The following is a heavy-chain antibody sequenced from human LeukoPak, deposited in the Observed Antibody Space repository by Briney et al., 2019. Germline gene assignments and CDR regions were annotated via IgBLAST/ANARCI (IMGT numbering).Heavy chain of an antibody. Sequence: GASVKVSCKASGYSFTGYYLHWVRQAPGQGLEWMGWINPNSGDTNYAQKFQGRVTMTRDTSISTAYMELSSLRSEDTAVYYCAREAGIAAAVDYWGQGTLVTVSS. J-gene: IGHJ4*02. CDR3: AREAGIAAAVDY. CDR2: INPNSGDT. V-gene: IGHV1-2*02. D-gene: IGHD6-13*01. CDR1: GYSFTGYY.